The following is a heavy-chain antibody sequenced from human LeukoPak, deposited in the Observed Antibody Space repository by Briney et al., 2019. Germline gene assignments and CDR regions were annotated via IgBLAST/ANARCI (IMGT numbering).Heavy chain of an antibody. V-gene: IGHV3-23*01. J-gene: IGHJ6*02. D-gene: IGHD4-17*01. CDR2: IRGSGGST. CDR1: GFTFGSYA. Sequence: GGSLRLSCAASGFTFGSYAMSWVRQAPGKGLEWVSAIRGSGGSTYYADSVKGRFTISRDNSKNTLYLEMNNLRAEDSAVYFCAKADGVGHYYSYAMGVWGQGPTVTVSS. CDR3: AKADGVGHYYSYAMGV.